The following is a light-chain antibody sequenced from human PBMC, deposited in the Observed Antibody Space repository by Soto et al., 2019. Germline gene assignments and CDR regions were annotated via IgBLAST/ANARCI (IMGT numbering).Light chain of an antibody. CDR3: HEYDSSPLT. V-gene: IGKV3-20*01. CDR2: GAS. CDR1: QSVSSSY. Sequence: EIVLTQSPGTLSLSPGERATLSCRASQSVSSSYLAWYHQKPGQAPRLLIYGASSRATGIPDRFSGSGSGTDFTLTISRLEPEDFAAYYCHEYDSSPLTCGGATKVDIK. J-gene: IGKJ4*01.